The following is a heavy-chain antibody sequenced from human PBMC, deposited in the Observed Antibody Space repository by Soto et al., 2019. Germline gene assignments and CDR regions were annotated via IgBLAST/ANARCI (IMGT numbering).Heavy chain of an antibody. D-gene: IGHD2-15*01. CDR3: ARYPYTSYCSDGSCSYDAFDI. CDR2: MNPNSGNT. J-gene: IGHJ3*02. Sequence: QVQMVQSGAEVKKPGASVKVSCRASGYSFTSYDVNWVRQATGQGLEWMGWMNPNSGNTAFAQKFQGRVTMTRDTRISTAYMELSGLRSEDTAVYYCARYPYTSYCSDGSCSYDAFDIWGQGTVVTVSS. V-gene: IGHV1-8*01. CDR1: GYSFTSYD.